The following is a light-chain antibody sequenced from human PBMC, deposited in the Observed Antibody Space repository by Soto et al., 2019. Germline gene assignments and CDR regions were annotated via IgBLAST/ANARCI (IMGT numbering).Light chain of an antibody. J-gene: IGKJ1*01. CDR1: QTVSSW. Sequence: EIQMTQSPSTLSGSVGERATLSCRASQTVSSWLAWYQQKPGKAPRLLIYKASTRKSGIPARFSGSGSGTEFTLTISSLQPEDFATYYCQHYNSYSEAFGQGTKGDIK. CDR3: QHYNSYSEA. CDR2: KAS. V-gene: IGKV1-5*03.